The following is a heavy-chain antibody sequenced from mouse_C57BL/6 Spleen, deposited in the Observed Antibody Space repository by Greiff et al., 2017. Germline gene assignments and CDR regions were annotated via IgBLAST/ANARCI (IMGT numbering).Heavy chain of an antibody. D-gene: IGHD1-1*01. V-gene: IGHV1-81*01. CDR2: IYPRSGNT. CDR3: ARLLDYYAMDY. Sequence: VQLQQSGAELARPGASVKLSCKASGYTFTSYGISWVKQRTGQGLEWIGEIYPRSGNTYYNEKFKGKATLTADKSSSTAYMELRSLTSEDSAVYFCARLLDYYAMDYWGQGTSVTVSA. J-gene: IGHJ4*01. CDR1: GYTFTSYG.